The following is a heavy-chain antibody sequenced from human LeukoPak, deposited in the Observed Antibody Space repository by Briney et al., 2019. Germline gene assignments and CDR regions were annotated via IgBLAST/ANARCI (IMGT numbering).Heavy chain of an antibody. D-gene: IGHD3-3*01. V-gene: IGHV3-21*01. Sequence: GGSLRLSCAASGFTFSSYSMNWVRQAPGKGLEWVSSISSSSSYIYYADSVKGRFTISRDNAKNSLYLQMNSLRAEDTAVYYCARDGDRNYGMDVWGQGTTVTVSS. CDR2: ISSSSSYI. CDR1: GFTFSSYS. J-gene: IGHJ6*02. CDR3: ARDGDRNYGMDV.